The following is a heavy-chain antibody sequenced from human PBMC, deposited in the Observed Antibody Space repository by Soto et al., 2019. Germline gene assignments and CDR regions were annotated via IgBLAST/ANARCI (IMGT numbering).Heavy chain of an antibody. V-gene: IGHV4-34*01. CDR1: GGSFSGYY. CDR2: INHSGST. Sequence: QVQLQQWGAGLLKPSETLSLTCAVYGGSFSGYYWSWIRQPPGKGLEWIGEINHSGSTNYNPSLKSRVTISVDTSQNQFSLKLSSVTAADTAVYYCARLRGLRWNLALSYYYYYMDVWGKGTTVTVSS. CDR3: ARLRGLRWNLALSYYYYYMDV. J-gene: IGHJ6*03. D-gene: IGHD4-17*01.